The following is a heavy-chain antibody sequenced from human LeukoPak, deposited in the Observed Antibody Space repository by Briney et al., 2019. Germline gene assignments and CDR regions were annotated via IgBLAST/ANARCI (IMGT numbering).Heavy chain of an antibody. V-gene: IGHV1-69*13. J-gene: IGHJ4*02. CDR3: ARGLFYGGAFDY. D-gene: IGHD4-23*01. CDR1: GYTFFNYD. CDR2: IIPIFGTT. Sequence: SVKVSCKASGYTFFNYDISWVRQAPGQGLEWMGGIIPIFGTTNYAQKFQGRVTINADESTDTANMELSSLRSEDTAVYYCARGLFYGGAFDYWGQGTLVTVSS.